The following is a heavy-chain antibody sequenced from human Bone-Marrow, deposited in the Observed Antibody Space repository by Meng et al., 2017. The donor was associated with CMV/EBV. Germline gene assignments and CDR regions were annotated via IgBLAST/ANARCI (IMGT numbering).Heavy chain of an antibody. CDR1: GGSFSGHF. CDR2: INQSEGT. Sequence: GSLRLSCAVYGGSFSGHFWSWIRQPPGKGLEWIGDINQSEGTHYNPSLKSRATISVDTSKNQFSLKLSSVTAADTAVYYCARENSENWFDPWGQGTLVTVAS. D-gene: IGHD4-23*01. J-gene: IGHJ5*02. CDR3: ARENSENWFDP. V-gene: IGHV4-34*01.